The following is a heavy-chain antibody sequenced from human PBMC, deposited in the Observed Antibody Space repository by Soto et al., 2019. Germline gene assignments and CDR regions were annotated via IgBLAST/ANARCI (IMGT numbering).Heavy chain of an antibody. CDR3: ARGGGIAVAEAGYYYGMDV. D-gene: IGHD6-19*01. CDR1: GGTFSSYA. CDR2: IIPIFGTA. J-gene: IGHJ6*02. V-gene: IGHV1-69*01. Sequence: QVQLVQSGAEVKKPGSSVKVSCKASGGTFSSYAISWVRQAPGQWLEWMGGIIPIFGTANYAQKFQGRVTITADESTSTAYMELSSLRSEDTAVYYCARGGGIAVAEAGYYYGMDVWGQGTTVTVSS.